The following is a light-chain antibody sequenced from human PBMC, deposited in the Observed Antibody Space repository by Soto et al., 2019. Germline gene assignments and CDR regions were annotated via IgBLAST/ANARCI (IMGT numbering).Light chain of an antibody. J-gene: IGKJ4*01. Sequence: ELVMTQSPATLSVSPGERATLSCRASQSVSSNLAWYQQKPGQAPRLLIYGASNRATGIQDRFSGSGSGTDFTLTFSRVEPEDSAVYYCEYYGNSITFGGGTKVDI. V-gene: IGKV3-20*01. CDR3: EYYGNSIT. CDR1: QSVSSN. CDR2: GAS.